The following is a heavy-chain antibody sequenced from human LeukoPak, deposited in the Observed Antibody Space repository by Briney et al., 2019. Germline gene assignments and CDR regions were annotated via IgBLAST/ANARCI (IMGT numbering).Heavy chain of an antibody. CDR3: AKGGSSSWYPFDY. CDR2: ISGSGSST. J-gene: IGHJ4*02. Sequence: GGSPRLSCAASGFTFSSYAMSWVRQAPGKGLVWVSTISGSGSSTYYADSVKGRFTISRDNSENTVYLQMNSLRAGDTAVYYCAKGGSSSWYPFDYWGPGTLVTVSA. D-gene: IGHD6-13*01. V-gene: IGHV3-23*01. CDR1: GFTFSSYA.